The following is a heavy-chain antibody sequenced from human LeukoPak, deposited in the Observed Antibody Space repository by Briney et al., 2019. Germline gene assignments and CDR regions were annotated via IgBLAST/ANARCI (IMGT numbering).Heavy chain of an antibody. CDR2: INPSGGST. J-gene: IGHJ3*02. Sequence: ASGKVSCKGSGYTFTSYYMHWVRQAPGQGLEWMGIINPSGGSTSYAQKFQGRVTMTRDTSTSTVYMELSSLRPEDTAVYYCARGGDGYNSAHDAFDIWGQGTMVTVSS. D-gene: IGHD5-24*01. CDR3: ARGGDGYNSAHDAFDI. V-gene: IGHV1-46*01. CDR1: GYTFTSYY.